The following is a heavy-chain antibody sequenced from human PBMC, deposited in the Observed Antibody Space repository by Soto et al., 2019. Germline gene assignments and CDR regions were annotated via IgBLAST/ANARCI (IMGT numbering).Heavy chain of an antibody. CDR3: ARCVGAVPGSN. CDR1: GFTFSDYW. CDR2: IRGDGSEN. Sequence: EVQLVESGGGLVRAGGSLRLSCAASGFTFSDYWMSWVRQAPGKGPEWVANIRGDGSENYYADSVKGRFTISRDNAKSTLFLQMNSLRAEDTAVYYCARCVGAVPGSNWGQGTLVTVSP. D-gene: IGHD6-19*01. J-gene: IGHJ4*02. V-gene: IGHV3-7*05.